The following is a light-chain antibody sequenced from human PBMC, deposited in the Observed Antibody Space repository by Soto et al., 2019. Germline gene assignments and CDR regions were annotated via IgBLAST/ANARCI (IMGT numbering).Light chain of an antibody. J-gene: IGKJ2*01. CDR3: QQYNSYSGTT. Sequence: DIQMTQSPSTLSASVGDRVTITCRASQSISSWLAWYQQKPGKAPKLPIYDASSLESGVPSRFSGSGSGTEFTLTISSLQPDDFATYYCQQYNSYSGTTFGQGTKLEIK. CDR2: DAS. V-gene: IGKV1-5*01. CDR1: QSISSW.